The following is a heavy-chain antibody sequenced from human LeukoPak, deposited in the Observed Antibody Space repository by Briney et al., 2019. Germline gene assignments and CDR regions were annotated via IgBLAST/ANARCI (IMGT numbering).Heavy chain of an antibody. J-gene: IGHJ4*02. Sequence: GRSLRLSCAASGFTFSSYGMHWVRQAPGKGLEWVAVISYDGSNKYYADSVKGRFTISRDNSKNTLYLQMNSLRAEDTAVYYCAKDLDPITAAGIDYWGQGTLVTVSS. D-gene: IGHD6-13*01. CDR3: AKDLDPITAAGIDY. CDR1: GFTFSSYG. V-gene: IGHV3-30*18. CDR2: ISYDGSNK.